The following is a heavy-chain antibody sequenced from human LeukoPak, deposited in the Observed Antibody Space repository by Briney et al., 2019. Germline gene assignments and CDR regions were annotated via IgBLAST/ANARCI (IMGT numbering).Heavy chain of an antibody. CDR2: INSDGSST. Sequence: GGSLRLSCAASGFTFSSYWMHWVRQAPGKGLVWVSRINSDGSSTSYADSVKGRFTISRDNAKNTLYLQMNSLRVEDTAVYFCARERQDTIIHSGAFDIWGQGTMVTVSS. J-gene: IGHJ3*02. CDR3: ARERQDTIIHSGAFDI. V-gene: IGHV3-74*01. D-gene: IGHD3-10*01. CDR1: GFTFSSYW.